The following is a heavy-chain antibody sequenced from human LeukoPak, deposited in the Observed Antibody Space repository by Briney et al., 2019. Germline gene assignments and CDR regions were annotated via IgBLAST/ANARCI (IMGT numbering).Heavy chain of an antibody. D-gene: IGHD3-22*01. Sequence: PSETLSLTCTVSGGSISSRAYYWTGIRQPPGKGLEWIGTIYYSGVTYYNPSLKSRVTISVDTSKNQFSLKLSSVTAADTAVYYCARNHHDSSGYSDSYFFDYWGQGTLVTVSS. J-gene: IGHJ4*02. CDR1: GGSISSRAYY. CDR2: IYYSGVT. V-gene: IGHV4-39*01. CDR3: ARNHHDSSGYSDSYFFDY.